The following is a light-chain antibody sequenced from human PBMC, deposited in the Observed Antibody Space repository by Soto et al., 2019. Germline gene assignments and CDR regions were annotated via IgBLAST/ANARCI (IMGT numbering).Light chain of an antibody. CDR1: ESISSW. Sequence: DIQMTQIPATLPASVVDTVTIICLASESISSWLAWYQQKPGKAPKLLIYDVSKLRRGVPSRISGGGSGTEFILTISSLQPEDFATYFCQQYNSYSPWKFGQGTKVDIK. CDR2: DVS. J-gene: IGKJ1*01. CDR3: QQYNSYSPWK. V-gene: IGKV1-5*02.